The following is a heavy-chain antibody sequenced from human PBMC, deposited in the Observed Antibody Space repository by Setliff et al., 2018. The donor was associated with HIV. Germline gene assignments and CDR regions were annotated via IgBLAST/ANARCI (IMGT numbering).Heavy chain of an antibody. Sequence: SETLSLTCTVSGGSISSYYWSWIRQPPGKGLEWIGYIYYTGTTNYNPSLKSRVTISIDTTKNQFSLKLNSVTAADTAVYYCAREWLQHTGDDAFDIWGQGTMVTVS. CDR1: GGSISSYY. CDR3: AREWLQHTGDDAFDI. V-gene: IGHV4-59*01. J-gene: IGHJ3*02. D-gene: IGHD5-12*01. CDR2: IYYTGTT.